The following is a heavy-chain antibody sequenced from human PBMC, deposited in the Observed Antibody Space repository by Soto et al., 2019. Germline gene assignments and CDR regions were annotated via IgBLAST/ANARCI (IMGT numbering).Heavy chain of an antibody. CDR3: ARVQDGPTSRAAWPFDI. D-gene: IGHD5-12*01. J-gene: IGHJ3*02. V-gene: IGHV4-59*01. Sequence: QVQLQESGPGLVKPSETLSLTCTVSGGSISSYYWSWIRQPPGKGLEWIGYIYYSGSTNYNPSLKTRVPMPVDTSQYQFSLKLSSVTAADTGVYYCARVQDGPTSRAAWPFDIWGQGTMVTVSS. CDR2: IYYSGST. CDR1: GGSISSYY.